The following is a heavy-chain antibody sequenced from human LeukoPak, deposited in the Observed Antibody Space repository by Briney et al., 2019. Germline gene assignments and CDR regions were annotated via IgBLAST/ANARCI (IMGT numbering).Heavy chain of an antibody. CDR3: ARDANGSDLHYYHMDV. CDR1: GGSITSANW. D-gene: IGHD6-25*01. J-gene: IGHJ6*03. CDR2: IYHTGNT. V-gene: IGHV4-4*02. Sequence: SETLSLTCAVSGGSITSANWWSWVRQSPGKGLEGIGEIYHTGNTNYNPSLNSRVSISLDTSKNQFSLRLTSVTAADTAVYFCARDANGSDLHYYHMDVWGKGTTVTVSS.